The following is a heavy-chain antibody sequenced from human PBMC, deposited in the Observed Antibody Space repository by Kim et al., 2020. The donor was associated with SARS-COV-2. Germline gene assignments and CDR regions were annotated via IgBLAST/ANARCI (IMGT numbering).Heavy chain of an antibody. CDR1: GGSFSGYY. CDR2: INHSGST. CDR3: ARLLIEGYCSGGSCYSGFDY. Sequence: SQTLSLTCAVYGGSFSGYYWSWIRQPPGKGLEWIGEINHSGSTNYNPSLKSRVTISVDTSKNQFSLKLSSVTAADTAVYYCARLLIEGYCSGGSCYSGFDYWGQGTLVTVSS. V-gene: IGHV4-34*01. D-gene: IGHD2-15*01. J-gene: IGHJ4*02.